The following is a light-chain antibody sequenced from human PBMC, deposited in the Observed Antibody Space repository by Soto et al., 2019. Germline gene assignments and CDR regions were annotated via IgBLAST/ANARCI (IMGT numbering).Light chain of an antibody. Sequence: EIVLTQSPATLSLSPGDRATLSGGASQSVRSSYVAWYQQKAGLAPRLLIYDGSSRASGIPDRFSGSGSGTDFTITNGRLEPEDVAVYYCQQYDNSAPLSFGGGTKVEMK. V-gene: IGKV3D-20*01. CDR2: DGS. CDR3: QQYDNSAPLS. J-gene: IGKJ4*01. CDR1: QSVRSSY.